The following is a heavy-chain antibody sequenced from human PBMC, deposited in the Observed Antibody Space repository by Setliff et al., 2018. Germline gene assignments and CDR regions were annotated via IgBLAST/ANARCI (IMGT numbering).Heavy chain of an antibody. J-gene: IGHJ3*02. CDR1: GFTFSSYA. CDR2: ISGNGGST. D-gene: IGHD3-22*01. Sequence: PGGSLRLSCAVSGFTFSSYAMSWVRQAPGKGLEWVSSISGNGGSTYYADSVKGRFTISRDNSKNTVHLQMNSLRAEDTAVYYCARVASIMILVDIFFPNDAFDIWGQGTMVTVSS. CDR3: ARVASIMILVDIFFPNDAFDI. V-gene: IGHV3-23*01.